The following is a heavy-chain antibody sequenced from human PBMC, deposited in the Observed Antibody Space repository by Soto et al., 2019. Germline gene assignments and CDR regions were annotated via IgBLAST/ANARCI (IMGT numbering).Heavy chain of an antibody. CDR3: AKTRGAMISAISVYGRDV. CDR1: GFSFSSFD. V-gene: IGHV3-23*01. Sequence: EVQLLESGGGFIHPGGSLRLSCEASGFSFSSFDMNWVRQAPGKGLEWVSIISGSADSTFYADSVKGRFTIYRDNSKSTLYLQINSLRAEDTAVYYCAKTRGAMISAISVYGRDVWGQGTTVTVSS. CDR2: ISGSADST. J-gene: IGHJ6*02. D-gene: IGHD3-22*01.